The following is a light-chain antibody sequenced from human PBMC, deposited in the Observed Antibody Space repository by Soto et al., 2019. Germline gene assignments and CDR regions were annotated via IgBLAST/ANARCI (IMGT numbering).Light chain of an antibody. CDR2: EVR. V-gene: IGLV2-14*01. J-gene: IGLJ1*01. CDR1: SSDVGGYNY. CDR3: SSHTSSSTTV. Sequence: QSALTQPASVSGSPGQSITISCTGTSSDVGGYNYVSWYQQHPGKAPKLMIYEVRNRPSGVSNRFSGSKSGNTASLTISGLQAEDEADYYCSSHTSSSTTVFGTGTKVTVL.